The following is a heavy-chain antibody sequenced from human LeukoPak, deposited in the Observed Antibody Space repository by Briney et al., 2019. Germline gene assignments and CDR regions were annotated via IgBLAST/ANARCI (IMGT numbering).Heavy chain of an antibody. D-gene: IGHD3-9*01. V-gene: IGHV1-2*02. CDR2: INPNSGGT. Sequence: ASVKVSCKASGYTFSGYYMHWVRQAPGQGLEWMGWINPNSGGTNYAQKFQGRVTMTRDTSISTAYMELSRLRSDDTAVYYCARWPLYDILTGYYRDAFDIWGQGTMVTVSS. CDR1: GYTFSGYY. J-gene: IGHJ3*02. CDR3: ARWPLYDILTGYYRDAFDI.